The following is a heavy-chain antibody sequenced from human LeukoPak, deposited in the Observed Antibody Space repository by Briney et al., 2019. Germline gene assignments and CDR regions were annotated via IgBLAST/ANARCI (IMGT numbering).Heavy chain of an antibody. V-gene: IGHV3-30*18. Sequence: GGSLRLSCAASGFTFSSYGVHWVRQAPGKGLEWVAVISYDGSNKYHADSVKGRFTISRDNSKNTLYLQMNSLRAEDAAVYYCAKALDYWGQGTLVTVSS. CDR1: GFTFSSYG. CDR2: ISYDGSNK. J-gene: IGHJ4*02. CDR3: AKALDY.